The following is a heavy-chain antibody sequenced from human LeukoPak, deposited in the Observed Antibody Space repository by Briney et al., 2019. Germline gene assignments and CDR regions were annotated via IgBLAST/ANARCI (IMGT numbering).Heavy chain of an antibody. CDR1: GFTFSSYS. CDR3: ARMSYSSGSNPFDY. Sequence: GSLRLSCAASGFTFSSYSMNWVRQAPGKGLEWVSSISSSSSYIYYADSVKGRFTISRDNAKNSLYLQMNSLRAEDTAVYYCARMSYSSGSNPFDYWGQGTLVTVSS. V-gene: IGHV3-21*04. J-gene: IGHJ4*02. CDR2: ISSSSSYI. D-gene: IGHD6-19*01.